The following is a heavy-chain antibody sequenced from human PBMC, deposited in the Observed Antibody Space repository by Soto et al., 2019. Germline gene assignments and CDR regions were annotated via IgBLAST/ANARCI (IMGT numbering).Heavy chain of an antibody. D-gene: IGHD6-19*01. CDR2: ISYDGSNK. J-gene: IGHJ4*02. V-gene: IGHV3-30*18. CDR3: AKDQDIAVAGFDY. Sequence: GGSLRLSCAASGFTFSSYGMHWVRQAPGKGLEWVAVISYDGSNKYYADSVKGRFTISRDNFKNTLYLQMNSLRAEDTAVYYCAKDQDIAVAGFDYWGQGTLVTVSS. CDR1: GFTFSSYG.